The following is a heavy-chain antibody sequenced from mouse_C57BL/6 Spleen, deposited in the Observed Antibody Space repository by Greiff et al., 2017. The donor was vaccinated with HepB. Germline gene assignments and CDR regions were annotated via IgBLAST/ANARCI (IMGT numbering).Heavy chain of an antibody. V-gene: IGHV10-1*01. J-gene: IGHJ2*01. D-gene: IGHD3-2*02. Sequence: EVQLVESGGGLVQPKGSLKLSCAASGFSFNTYAMNWVRQAPGKGLEWVARIRSKSNNYATYYADSVKDRFTISRDDSESMLYLQMNNLKTEDTAMYYCVRQLRLNYFDYWGQGTTLTVSS. CDR3: VRQLRLNYFDY. CDR2: IRSKSNNYAT. CDR1: GFSFNTYA.